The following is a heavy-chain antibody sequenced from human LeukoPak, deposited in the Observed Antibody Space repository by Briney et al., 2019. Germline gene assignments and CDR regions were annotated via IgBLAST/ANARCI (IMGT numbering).Heavy chain of an antibody. J-gene: IGHJ5*02. CDR1: GYTFTSYG. Sequence: ASVKVSCKASGYTFTSYGISWVRQAPGQGLEWMGWISAYDGNTDYAQYLQGRVTMTIDTSTSTAYMELRSLRSDDTAVYYCARDGGQSYDILTGYYNNDWFDPWGQGTLVTVSS. CDR2: ISAYDGNT. CDR3: ARDGGQSYDILTGYYNNDWFDP. V-gene: IGHV1-18*01. D-gene: IGHD3-9*01.